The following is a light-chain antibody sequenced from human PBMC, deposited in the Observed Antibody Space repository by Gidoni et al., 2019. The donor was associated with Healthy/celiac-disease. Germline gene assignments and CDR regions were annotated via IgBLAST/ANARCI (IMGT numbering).Light chain of an antibody. J-gene: IGKJ1*01. CDR3: QQCDSTPRT. CDR1: QSIRSY. CDR2: AAS. Sequence: DIQMTQSPSSLSASVRERVTITCRASQSIRSYLNWYQQKPGKAPNRLISAASSLQSGVPSRFSGSGSGTDLTLTISSLQPEDFATYYCQQCDSTPRTFGQGTKVEIK. V-gene: IGKV1-39*01.